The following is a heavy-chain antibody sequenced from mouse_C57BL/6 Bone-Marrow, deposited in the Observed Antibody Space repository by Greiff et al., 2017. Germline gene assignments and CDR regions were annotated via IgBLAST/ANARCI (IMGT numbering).Heavy chain of an antibody. CDR2: ISDGGSYT. V-gene: IGHV5-4*01. Sequence: DVQLVESGGGLVKPGGSLKLSCAASGFTFSSYAMSWVRQTPEKRLEWVATISDGGSYTYYPDNVKGRFTISRDNAKINLYLQMSHLKSEDTAMYYCATHYYGSFDYWGQGTTLTVSS. CDR3: ATHYYGSFDY. D-gene: IGHD1-1*01. J-gene: IGHJ2*01. CDR1: GFTFSSYA.